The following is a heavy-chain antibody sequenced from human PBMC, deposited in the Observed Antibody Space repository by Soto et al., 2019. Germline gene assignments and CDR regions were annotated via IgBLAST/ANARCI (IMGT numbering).Heavy chain of an antibody. CDR2: INPSGGGT. CDR1: GYTFSNYY. Sequence: QVHLVQSGAEVKRPGVSVKVSCKASGYTFSNYYMHWVRQVPGHGLEWMGKINPSGGGTTYAQRFRGRLPGTRDTSTSTVYMELSRLRSDDTAIYFCARAPQYGSAGYYYNFWGQGTLVTVSS. CDR3: ARAPQYGSAGYYYNF. V-gene: IGHV1-46*01. J-gene: IGHJ4*02. D-gene: IGHD3-10*01.